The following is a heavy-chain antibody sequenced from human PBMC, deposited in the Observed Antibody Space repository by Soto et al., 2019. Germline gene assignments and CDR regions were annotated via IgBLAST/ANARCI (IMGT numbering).Heavy chain of an antibody. J-gene: IGHJ6*02. CDR1: GFTFSSYG. V-gene: IGHV3-30*03. D-gene: IGHD7-27*01. CDR2: ISYDGSNK. CDR3: ARAITGASSYYYYGMDV. Sequence: GGSLRLSCAASGFTFSSYGMHWVRQAPGKGLEWVAVISYDGSNKYYADSVKGRFTISRDNSKNTLYLQMNSLRAEDTAVYYCARAITGASSYYYYGMDVWGQGPTVTVSS.